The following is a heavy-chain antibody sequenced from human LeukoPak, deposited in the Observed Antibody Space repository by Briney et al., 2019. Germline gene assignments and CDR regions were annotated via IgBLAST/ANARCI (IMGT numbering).Heavy chain of an antibody. D-gene: IGHD6-6*01. Sequence: ASVKVSCKASGYTFTSYDINWVRQATGQGLEWMGWMNPNSGNTGYAQKFQGRVTITRNTSISTAYMELSSLRSEDTAVYYCARESIAARGGFDYRGQGTLVTVSS. CDR1: GYTFTSYD. V-gene: IGHV1-8*03. CDR3: ARESIAARGGFDY. CDR2: MNPNSGNT. J-gene: IGHJ4*02.